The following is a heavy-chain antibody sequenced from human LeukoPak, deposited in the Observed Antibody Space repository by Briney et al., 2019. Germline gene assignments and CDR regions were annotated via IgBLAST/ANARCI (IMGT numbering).Heavy chain of an antibody. CDR3: ASRGPWFDP. Sequence: SETLSLTCTVSGGSISSYYWSWIRQPPGKGLEWIGYIHYSGSTNYNPSLKSRVTISVDKSKNQFSLKLSSVTAADTAVYYCASRGPWFDPWGQGTLVTVSS. J-gene: IGHJ5*02. CDR1: GGSISSYY. CDR2: IHYSGST. V-gene: IGHV4-59*12.